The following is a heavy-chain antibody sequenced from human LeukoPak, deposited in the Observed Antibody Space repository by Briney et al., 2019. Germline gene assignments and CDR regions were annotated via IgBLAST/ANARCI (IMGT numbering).Heavy chain of an antibody. CDR2: IRSKAYGGTT. J-gene: IGHJ3*02. CDR3: TRGLTYYYDSSGPPDAFDI. D-gene: IGHD3-22*01. CDR1: GFTFGDYA. Sequence: GGSLRLSCTASGFTFGDYAMSWFRQAPGKGLEWVGFIRSKAYGGTTEYAASVKGRFTISRDDSKSIAYLRMNSLKTEDTAVYYCTRGLTYYYDSSGPPDAFDIWGQGTMVTVSS. V-gene: IGHV3-49*03.